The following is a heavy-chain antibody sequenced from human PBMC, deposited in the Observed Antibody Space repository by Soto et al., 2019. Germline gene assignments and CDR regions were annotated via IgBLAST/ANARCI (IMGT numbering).Heavy chain of an antibody. CDR1: GGSISSGGYS. Sequence: QLQLQESGSGLVKPSQTLSLTCAVSGGSISSGGYSWSWIRQPPGKGLEWIGYIYHSGSTYYNPSLKSXXTXSXXRSKHQFSLKLSSVTAADTAVYYCAREGYKEDFQHWGQGTLVTVSS. CDR2: IYHSGST. CDR3: AREGYKEDFQH. V-gene: IGHV4-30-2*01. D-gene: IGHD5-18*01. J-gene: IGHJ1*01.